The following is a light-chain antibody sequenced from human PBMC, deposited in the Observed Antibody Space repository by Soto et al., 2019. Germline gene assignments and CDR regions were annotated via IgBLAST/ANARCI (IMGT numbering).Light chain of an antibody. CDR1: QNINNY. Sequence: DIQMTQSPSSLSASVGDRVTITCRASQNINNYLTWYQQRPGKAPKLLIYAASSLQSGVPSRFSGSGSGTDFSLTISSLQPEDFATYYCQQSYSTPRTLGQGTKVDIK. V-gene: IGKV1-39*01. CDR2: AAS. J-gene: IGKJ1*01. CDR3: QQSYSTPRT.